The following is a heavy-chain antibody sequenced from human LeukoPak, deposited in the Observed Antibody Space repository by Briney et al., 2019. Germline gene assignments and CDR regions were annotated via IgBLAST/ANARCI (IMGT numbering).Heavy chain of an antibody. CDR1: GFTFNTYA. J-gene: IGHJ3*02. CDR3: AKAIVVGATMLSSGASDI. CDR2: ISTTGGST. Sequence: GGSLRLSCAASGFTFNTYAMTWVRQAPGKGLEWVSTISTTGGSTYYADSVKGRFTISRDNSKNTLYLQMNSLRVEDTAIFYCAKAIVVGATMLSSGASDIWGRGTIVTVSS. D-gene: IGHD1-26*01. V-gene: IGHV3-23*01.